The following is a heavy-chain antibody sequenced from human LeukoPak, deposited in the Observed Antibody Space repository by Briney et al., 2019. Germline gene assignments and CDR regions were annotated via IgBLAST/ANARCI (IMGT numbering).Heavy chain of an antibody. Sequence: GASVKVSCKASGYTYTRWNISWVRQAPGQGLEWMGWISTYNGDTKYAQKLQGRVTMTTDTSTSTAYMELRSLTSDDTAVYYCARDLDWVFDLWGRGTLVTVSS. CDR3: ARDLDWVFDL. V-gene: IGHV1-18*01. CDR1: GYTYTRWN. J-gene: IGHJ2*01. CDR2: ISTYNGDT. D-gene: IGHD3-9*01.